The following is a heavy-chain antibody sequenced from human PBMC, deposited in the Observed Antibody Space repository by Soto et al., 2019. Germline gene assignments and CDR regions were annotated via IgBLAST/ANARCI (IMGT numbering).Heavy chain of an antibody. CDR3: AKGLSDYSNYYGFDP. D-gene: IGHD4-4*01. V-gene: IGHV3-23*01. CDR2: ISGSGGST. J-gene: IGHJ5*02. CDR1: GFTFSSYA. Sequence: EVQLLESGGGLVQPGGSLRLSCAASGFTFSSYAMSWVRQAPGKGLEWVSAISGSGGSTYYADSVKVRFTISRDNSKNTLYLQMNSLRAEDTAVYYCAKGLSDYSNYYGFDPWGQGTLVTVSS.